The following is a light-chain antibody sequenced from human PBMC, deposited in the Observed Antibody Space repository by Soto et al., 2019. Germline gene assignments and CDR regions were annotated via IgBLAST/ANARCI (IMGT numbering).Light chain of an antibody. CDR2: GNS. CDR1: SSNIGAGYD. Sequence: QSVLTQPPSVSGAPGQRVTISCTGSSSNIGAGYDVHWYQQLPGTAPKLLIYGNSNRPSGVPDQFSGSKSGTSASLVITGLQAEDEADYYCQSYDSSLSGVVFGGGTTLTVL. J-gene: IGLJ2*01. V-gene: IGLV1-40*01. CDR3: QSYDSSLSGVV.